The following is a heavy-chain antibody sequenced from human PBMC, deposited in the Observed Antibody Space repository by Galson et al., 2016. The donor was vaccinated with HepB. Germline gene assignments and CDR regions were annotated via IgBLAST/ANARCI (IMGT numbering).Heavy chain of an antibody. CDR1: GGSMYSGSKY. J-gene: IGHJ3*01. D-gene: IGHD3-16*01. V-gene: IGHV4-61*02. CDR2: IYISGRT. Sequence: TLSLTCTVSGGSMYSGSKYWSWIRQPAGKGLEWIGRIYISGRTDYNPSLKSRVTISLDTSKNQLSLKLGSVTAADTAVYYCARDHTLGDPAAFDVWGQGTMVTVFS. CDR3: ARDHTLGDPAAFDV.